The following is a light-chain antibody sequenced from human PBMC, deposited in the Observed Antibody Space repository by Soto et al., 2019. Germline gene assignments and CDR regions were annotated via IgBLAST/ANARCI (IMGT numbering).Light chain of an antibody. V-gene: IGKV1-5*03. CDR3: HQYNSYFNT. Sequence: DIQMTQSPSTLSASVGDRVTITCRASQSISSWLAWYQQKPGKAPKLLIYKASSLESGVPSRFSGSGSGTEFTLTISSLQPDDFATYYCHQYNSYFNTFGQGTKLEIK. J-gene: IGKJ2*01. CDR2: KAS. CDR1: QSISSW.